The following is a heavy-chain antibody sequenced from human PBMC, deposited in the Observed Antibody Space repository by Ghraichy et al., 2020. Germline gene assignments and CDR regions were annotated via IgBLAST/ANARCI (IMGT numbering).Heavy chain of an antibody. CDR3: VKRNSDDDSPFDY. J-gene: IGHJ4*02. CDR2: IYGSGHET. CDR1: GFTFKNYA. Sequence: GESLNISCRASGFTFKNYAMGWVRQTPDKGLEWVSSIYGSGHETYYADSVKGRFTISRDNSQNTLSLQMVGLRGEDTALYYCVKRNSDDDSPFDYWGQGVLVTVSS. V-gene: IGHV3-23*01. D-gene: IGHD4-11*01.